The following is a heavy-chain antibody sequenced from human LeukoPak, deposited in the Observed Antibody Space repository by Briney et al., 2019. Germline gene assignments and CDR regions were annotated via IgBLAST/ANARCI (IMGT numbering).Heavy chain of an antibody. V-gene: IGHV3-11*01. CDR2: ISSSGSTI. CDR3: ARDVAYSSGWCDWFDP. Sequence: GGSLRLSCAASGFTFSDYYMSWIRQAPGKGLEWASYISSSGSTIYYADSVKGRFTISRDDAKNSLYLQMNSLRAEDTAVYYCARDVAYSSGWCDWFDPWGQGTLVTVSS. J-gene: IGHJ5*02. D-gene: IGHD6-19*01. CDR1: GFTFSDYY.